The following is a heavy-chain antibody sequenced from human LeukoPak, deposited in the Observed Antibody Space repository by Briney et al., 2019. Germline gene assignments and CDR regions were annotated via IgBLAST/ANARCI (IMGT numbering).Heavy chain of an antibody. V-gene: IGHV3-30*02. CDR2: IWPDGSKK. Sequence: GGSLRLSCAASGLTFSTYAMHWARQAPGKGLEWVAFIWPDGSKKYYADSVKGRFAISRENSKNTVYLQMNDLRPEDTALYFCAKISSSAESNFDYWGQGTLLTVSS. CDR1: GLTFSTYA. D-gene: IGHD6-25*01. CDR3: AKISSSAESNFDY. J-gene: IGHJ4*02.